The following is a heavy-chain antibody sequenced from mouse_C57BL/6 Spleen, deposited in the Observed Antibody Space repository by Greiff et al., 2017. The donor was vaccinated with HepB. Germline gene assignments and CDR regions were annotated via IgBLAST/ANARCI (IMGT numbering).Heavy chain of an antibody. CDR2: IDPSDSYT. J-gene: IGHJ3*01. CDR1: GYTFTSYW. CDR3: ARGDSNYLFAY. D-gene: IGHD2-5*01. Sequence: QVQLKQPGAELVKPGASVKLSCKASGYTFTSYWMQWVKQRPGQGLEWIGEIDPSDSYTNYNQKFKGKATLTVDTSSSTAYMQLSSLTTEDSAIYYCARGDSNYLFAYWGQGTLVTVSA. V-gene: IGHV1-50*01.